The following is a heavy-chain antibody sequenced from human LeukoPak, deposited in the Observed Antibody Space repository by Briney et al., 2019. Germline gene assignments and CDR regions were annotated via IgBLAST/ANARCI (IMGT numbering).Heavy chain of an antibody. CDR1: GFTFSSSA. CDR2: ISSGSSYI. CDR3: ARDASYDYFDY. Sequence: GGSLRLSCAASGFTFSSSAMSWVRQAPGKGLEWVSSISSGSSYIYYADSVKGRFTISRDNAKNSLYLQMNSLRAEDTAVYYCARDASYDYFDYWGQGTLVTVSS. J-gene: IGHJ4*02. D-gene: IGHD3-16*01. V-gene: IGHV3-21*01.